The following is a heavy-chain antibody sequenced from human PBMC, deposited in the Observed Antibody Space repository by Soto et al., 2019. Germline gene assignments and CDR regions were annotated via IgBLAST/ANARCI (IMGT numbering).Heavy chain of an antibody. CDR1: GFTFSRNW. J-gene: IGHJ4*02. CDR2: IKQDGSEK. CDR3: ARDLVSHFDY. V-gene: IGHV3-7*05. D-gene: IGHD6-6*01. Sequence: GGSLRLSCAASGFTFSRNWMSWGRQDQDTVLAWVANIKQDGSEKYYVDSAKGRLTISRDNAKNSLYLQMNSLSAEDTDVYYCARDLVSHFDYWGQGTLVTVSS.